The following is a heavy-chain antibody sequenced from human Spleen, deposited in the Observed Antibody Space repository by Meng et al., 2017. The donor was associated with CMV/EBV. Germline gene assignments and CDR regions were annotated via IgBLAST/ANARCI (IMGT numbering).Heavy chain of an antibody. J-gene: IGHJ4*02. CDR1: GGTFSSFG. CDR3: ARDRIPGYTYGYNESDH. CDR2: IIPIFGTA. Sequence: SVKVSCKASGGTFSSFGISWVRQAPGQGLEWMGDIIPIFGTANYAQKFQGRLTITTDESTRIAYMELSSLRYEDTAMYYCARDRIPGYTYGYNESDHWGQGTLVIVSS. V-gene: IGHV1-69*05. D-gene: IGHD3-16*01.